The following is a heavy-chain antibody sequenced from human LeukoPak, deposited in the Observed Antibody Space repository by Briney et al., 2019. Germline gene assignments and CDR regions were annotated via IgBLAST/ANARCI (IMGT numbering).Heavy chain of an antibody. D-gene: IGHD2-15*01. V-gene: IGHV3-9*01. J-gene: IGHJ6*02. CDR3: ARAYSPYYYYGMDV. CDR1: GFTFSSYG. Sequence: GGSLRLSCAASGFTFSSYGMHWVRQAPGKGLEWVSGISWNSGSIGYADSVKGRFTISRDNAKNSLYLQMNSLRAEDTALYYCARAYSPYYYYGMDVWGQGTTATVSS. CDR2: ISWNSGSI.